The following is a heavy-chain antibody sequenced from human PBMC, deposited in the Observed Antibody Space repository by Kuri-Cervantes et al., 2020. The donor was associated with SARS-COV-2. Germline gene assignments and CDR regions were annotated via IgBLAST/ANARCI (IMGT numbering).Heavy chain of an antibody. Sequence: GESLKISCTASGFIFSDYYMTWIRQAPGKGLEWVSSISSSSSYIYYADSVKGRFTISRDNAKNSLYLQMNSLRAEDTAVYYCARDTELGMWSGGYLDLWGRGTLVTVSS. D-gene: IGHD7-27*01. CDR2: ISSSSSYI. CDR1: GFIFSDYY. CDR3: ARDTELGMWSGGYLDL. V-gene: IGHV3-11*06. J-gene: IGHJ2*01.